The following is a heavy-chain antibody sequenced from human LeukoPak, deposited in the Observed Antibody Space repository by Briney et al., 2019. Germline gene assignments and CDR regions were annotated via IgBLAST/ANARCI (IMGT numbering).Heavy chain of an antibody. CDR1: GFTFSDYY. CDR2: ISSSSSYT. Sequence: GGSLRLSCAASGFTFSDYYMSWICQAPGKGLEWVSYISSSSSYTNYADSVKGRFTISRDNAKNSLYLQMNSLRAEDTAVYYCARSTHRSDLFDYWGQGTLVTVSS. D-gene: IGHD3-3*01. V-gene: IGHV3-11*06. CDR3: ARSTHRSDLFDY. J-gene: IGHJ4*02.